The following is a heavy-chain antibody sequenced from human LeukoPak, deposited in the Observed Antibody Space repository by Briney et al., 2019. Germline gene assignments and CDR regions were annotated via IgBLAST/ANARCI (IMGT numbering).Heavy chain of an antibody. CDR2: ISAYNGNT. CDR1: GYTFTSYG. Sequence: ASVKVSCKASGYTFTSYGISWVRQAPGQGLEWMGWISAYNGNTNYAQKLQGRVTMTADTSTSTAYMELRSLRSDDTAVYYCARDDLVVVPAATYYYYGMDVWGQGTTVTVSS. D-gene: IGHD2-2*01. CDR3: ARDDLVVVPAATYYYYGMDV. V-gene: IGHV1-18*01. J-gene: IGHJ6*02.